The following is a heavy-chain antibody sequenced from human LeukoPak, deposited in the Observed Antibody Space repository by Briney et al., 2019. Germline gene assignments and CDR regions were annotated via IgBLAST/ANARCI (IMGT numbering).Heavy chain of an antibody. Sequence: GGSLRLSCAASGFTFSSYAMHWVRQAPGKGLEYVSAISSNGGSTYYANSVKGRFTISRDNSKNTLYLQMGSLRAEDMAMYYCAGGGADAFDIWGQGTMVTVSS. CDR3: AGGGADAFDI. V-gene: IGHV3-64*01. D-gene: IGHD1-26*01. J-gene: IGHJ3*02. CDR1: GFTFSSYA. CDR2: ISSNGGST.